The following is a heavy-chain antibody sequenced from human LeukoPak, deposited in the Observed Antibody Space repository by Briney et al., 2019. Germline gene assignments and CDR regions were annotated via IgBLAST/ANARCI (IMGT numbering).Heavy chain of an antibody. V-gene: IGHV4-39*01. CDR2: IYYSGAT. CDR1: GGSISNSRYY. J-gene: IGHJ4*02. Sequence: SETLSLTCSVSGGSISNSRYYWGWLRQPPGKGLEWIGSIYYSGATNSNPSLRSRLTISVDTSKNQFSLKLSSVTAADTAVYYCARAPTGYWGQGTLVTVSS. CDR3: ARAPTGY. D-gene: IGHD4-17*01.